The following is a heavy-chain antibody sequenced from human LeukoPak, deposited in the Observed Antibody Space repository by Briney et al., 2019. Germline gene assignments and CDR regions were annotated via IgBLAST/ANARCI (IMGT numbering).Heavy chain of an antibody. J-gene: IGHJ4*02. CDR3: SSQPAVIDLDF. D-gene: IGHD2/OR15-2a*01. CDR1: GFTFSNDW. CDR2: INSDGITT. V-gene: IGHV3-74*01. Sequence: GGSLRLSCAASGFTFSNDWMHWVRQVPGKGLVWVSRINSDGITTTYADSVKGRFTISRDNAKSSLYLQMDSLRVEDTAVYYCSSQPAVIDLDFWGQGALVTVSS.